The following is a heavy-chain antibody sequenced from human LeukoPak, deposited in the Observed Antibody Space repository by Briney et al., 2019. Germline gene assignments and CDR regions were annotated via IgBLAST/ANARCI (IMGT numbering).Heavy chain of an antibody. CDR1: GFTFSSYW. V-gene: IGHV3-7*01. CDR2: INHNGNVN. J-gene: IGHJ4*02. D-gene: IGHD1-26*01. CDR3: ARGLGSSPRAGFDY. Sequence: GGSLRLSCAASGFTFSSYWMNWARQAPGKGLEWVASINHNGNVNYYVDSVKGRFTISRDNAKNSLYLQMSNLRAEDTAVYYCARGLGSSPRAGFDYWGQGTLVTVSS.